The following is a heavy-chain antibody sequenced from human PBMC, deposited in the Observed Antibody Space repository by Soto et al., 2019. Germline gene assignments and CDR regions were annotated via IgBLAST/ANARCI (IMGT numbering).Heavy chain of an antibody. CDR3: ASFHYSNHNWFDP. D-gene: IGHD4-4*01. CDR2: IYYSGST. Sequence: SETLSLTFTVSGGSISSGGYYWSWIRQHPGKGLEWIGYIYYSGSTYYNPSLKSRVTISVDTSKNQFSLKLSSVTAADTAVYYCASFHYSNHNWFDPWGQGTLVTVSS. J-gene: IGHJ5*02. CDR1: GGSISSGGYY. V-gene: IGHV4-31*03.